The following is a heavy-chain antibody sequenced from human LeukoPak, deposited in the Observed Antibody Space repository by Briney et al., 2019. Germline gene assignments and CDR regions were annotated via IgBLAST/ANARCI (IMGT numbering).Heavy chain of an antibody. V-gene: IGHV1-69*13. CDR1: GGTFSSYA. D-gene: IGHD2-15*01. J-gene: IGHJ6*03. CDR2: IIPIFGTA. CDR3: AGGRSFMVVRYYMDV. Sequence: VASVKVSCRASGGTFSSYAISWVRQAPGQGLEWMGGIIPIFGTANYAQKFQGRVTITADESTSTAYMELSSLRSEDTAVYYCAGGRSFMVVRYYMDVWGKGTTVTISS.